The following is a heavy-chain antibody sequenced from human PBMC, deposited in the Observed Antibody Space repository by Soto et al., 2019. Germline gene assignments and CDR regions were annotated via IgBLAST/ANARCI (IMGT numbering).Heavy chain of an antibody. J-gene: IGHJ6*02. CDR3: ARVKMVRGVTPHYYYGMDV. V-gene: IGHV4-59*01. D-gene: IGHD3-10*01. CDR1: GGSISSYY. Sequence: XGTLTLTCTVSGGSISSYYWSWIRQPPGKGLEWIGYIYYSGSTNYNPSLKSRVTISVDTSKNQFSLKLSSVTAADTAVYYCARVKMVRGVTPHYYYGMDVWGQGTTVTVSS. CDR2: IYYSGST.